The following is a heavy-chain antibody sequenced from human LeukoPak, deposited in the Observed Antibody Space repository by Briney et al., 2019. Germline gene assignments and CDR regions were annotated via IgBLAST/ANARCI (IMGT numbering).Heavy chain of an antibody. V-gene: IGHV4-61*02. CDR3: ARSALTMIVDY. CDR1: GGSISSGSYY. J-gene: IGHJ4*02. CDR2: IYTSGST. D-gene: IGHD3-22*01. Sequence: PSETLSLTCTVSGGSISSGSYYWSWIRQPAGKGLEWIGRIYTSGSTNYNPSLKSRVTISVDTSKNQFSLKLSSVTAAATAVYYCARSALTMIVDYWGQGTLVTVSS.